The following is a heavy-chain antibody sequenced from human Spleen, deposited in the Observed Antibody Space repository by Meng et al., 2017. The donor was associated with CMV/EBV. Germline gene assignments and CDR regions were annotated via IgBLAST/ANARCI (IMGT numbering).Heavy chain of an antibody. CDR1: GYTLSEVS. Sequence: ASVKVSCKVSGYTLSEVSIHWVRQAPGIGLEWLGGFDPEDTDTIYAQKFQGRVTVTEDPSTDTGYMELSSLRSEDTAVYYCARDRYYDSSGYYTIGYWGQGTLVTVSS. V-gene: IGHV1-24*01. CDR3: ARDRYYDSSGYYTIGY. CDR2: FDPEDTDT. J-gene: IGHJ4*02. D-gene: IGHD3-22*01.